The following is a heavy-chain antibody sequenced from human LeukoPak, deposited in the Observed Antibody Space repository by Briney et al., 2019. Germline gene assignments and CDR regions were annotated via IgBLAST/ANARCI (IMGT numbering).Heavy chain of an antibody. D-gene: IGHD4-17*01. CDR2: ISGST. V-gene: IGHV3-23*01. Sequence: GGSLRLSCAASGFTFSTYAMSWVRQAPGKGLELVSGISGSTYYADSVKGRFTISRDNSKNTLYLQMNSLRAEDTAVYYCAKDFSTVTLGYFDSWGQGTLVTVSS. CDR1: GFTFSTYA. J-gene: IGHJ4*02. CDR3: AKDFSTVTLGYFDS.